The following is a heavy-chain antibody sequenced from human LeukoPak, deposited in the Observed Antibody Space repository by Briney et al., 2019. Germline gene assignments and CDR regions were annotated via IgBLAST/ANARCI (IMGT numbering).Heavy chain of an antibody. D-gene: IGHD6-13*01. CDR3: ARQPYSIAAAGTIDY. V-gene: IGHV5-51*01. CDR1: GSSFTSYW. J-gene: IGHJ4*02. CDR2: IYPGDSDT. Sequence: GESLKISCKGSGSSFTSYWIGWVRQMPGKGLEWMGIIYPGDSDTRYSPSFQGQVTISADKSISTAYLQWSSLKASDTAMYYCARQPYSIAAAGTIDYWGQGTLVTVSS.